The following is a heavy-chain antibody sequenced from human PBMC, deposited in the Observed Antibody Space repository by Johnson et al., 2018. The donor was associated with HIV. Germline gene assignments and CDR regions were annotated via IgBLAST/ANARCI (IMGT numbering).Heavy chain of an antibody. Sequence: VKLVESGGGLVQPGGSLRLSCADSGFTFSTYAMHWVRQAPGKGLEYVSGVSSNGGKTYYANSVKGRFTISRDNSKNTLYLQMGSLRTEDMAVYHCARARYTSDWYLYDAFDLWGQGTMVTVSS. CDR1: GFTFSTYA. J-gene: IGHJ3*01. V-gene: IGHV3-64*01. CDR2: VSSNGGKT. CDR3: ARARYTSDWYLYDAFDL. D-gene: IGHD6-13*01.